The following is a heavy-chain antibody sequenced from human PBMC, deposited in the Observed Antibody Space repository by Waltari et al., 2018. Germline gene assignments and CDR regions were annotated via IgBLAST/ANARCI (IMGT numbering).Heavy chain of an antibody. V-gene: IGHV1-69*04. CDR2: IIPILGIA. Sequence: QVQLVQSGDEVKKPGSSVTVSCKASGGTFSSYARSWVRQAPGQGLEWMGRIIPILGIANYAQKFQGRVTITADKSTSTAYMELSSLRSEDTAVYYCARDCSGGSCSDYWGQGTLVTVSS. D-gene: IGHD2-15*01. CDR1: GGTFSSYA. CDR3: ARDCSGGSCSDY. J-gene: IGHJ4*02.